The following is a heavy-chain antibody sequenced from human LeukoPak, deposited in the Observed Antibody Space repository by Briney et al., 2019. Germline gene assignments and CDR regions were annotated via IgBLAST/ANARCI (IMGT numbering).Heavy chain of an antibody. D-gene: IGHD3-9*01. CDR2: ISSSSSYI. J-gene: IGHJ4*02. CDR1: GFTFSSYS. V-gene: IGHV3-21*01. CDR3: ARSELRYFDWLSKGETFDY. Sequence: PGGSLRLSCAASGFTFSSYSMNWVRQAPGKGLEWVSSISSSSSYIYYADSVKGRFTISRDNAKNSLYLQMNSLRAEDTAVYYCARSELRYFDWLSKGETFDYWGQGTLVTVSS.